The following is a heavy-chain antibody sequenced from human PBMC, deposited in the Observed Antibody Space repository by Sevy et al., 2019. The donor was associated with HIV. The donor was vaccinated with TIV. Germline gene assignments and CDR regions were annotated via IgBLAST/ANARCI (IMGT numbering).Heavy chain of an antibody. Sequence: GGSLRLSCAASGFTFSSYAMHWVRQAPGKGLEWVAVISYDGSNKYYADSVKGRFTISRDNSKNTLYLQMNSLRAEDTAVYYCARDTPVGATNDAFDIWGQGTMVTVSS. CDR1: GFTFSSYA. J-gene: IGHJ3*02. V-gene: IGHV3-30*04. D-gene: IGHD1-26*01. CDR2: ISYDGSNK. CDR3: ARDTPVGATNDAFDI.